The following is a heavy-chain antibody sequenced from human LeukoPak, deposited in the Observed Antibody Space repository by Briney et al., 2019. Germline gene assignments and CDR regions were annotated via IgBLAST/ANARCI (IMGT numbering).Heavy chain of an antibody. V-gene: IGHV3-74*01. J-gene: IGHJ6*02. Sequence: PGGSLRLSCAASGFTFSSYWMHWVRQAPGKGLVWVSRINSDGSSTSYADSVKGRFTISRDNAKNTLYLQMNSLRAEDTAVYYCARRRELPSTYYYYGIDVWGQGTMVTVSS. CDR3: ARRRELPSTYYYYGIDV. CDR1: GFTFSSYW. CDR2: INSDGSST. D-gene: IGHD1-26*01.